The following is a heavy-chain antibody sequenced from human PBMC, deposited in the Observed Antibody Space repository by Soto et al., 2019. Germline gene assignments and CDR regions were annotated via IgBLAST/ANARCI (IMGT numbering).Heavy chain of an antibody. CDR1: GFTVDDYA. V-gene: IGHV3-9*01. D-gene: IGHD4-17*01. CDR3: AKDMKWGGMTTIHYFDS. Sequence: EVQLVESGGGLVQPGRSLRLSCAASGFTVDDYAMHWVRQAPGKGLEWVSGISWNSETIDHADSVKGRSTISRANAKSSLFLQMTSLRPADTALYYCAKDMKWGGMTTIHYFDSWGQGTLVTVSS. J-gene: IGHJ4*02. CDR2: ISWNSETI.